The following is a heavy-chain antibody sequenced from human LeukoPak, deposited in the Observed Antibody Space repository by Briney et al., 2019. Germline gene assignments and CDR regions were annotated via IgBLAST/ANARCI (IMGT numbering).Heavy chain of an antibody. Sequence: SVKVSCKASGGTFSSYAISWVRQAPGQGLEWMGGIIPIFGTANYAQKFQGRVTMTRDTSTSTVYMELTSLRSEDTAVYYCARCARAVYSSSWQLDYWGQGTLVTVSS. CDR3: ARCARAVYSSSWQLDY. D-gene: IGHD6-13*01. V-gene: IGHV1-69*05. J-gene: IGHJ4*02. CDR1: GGTFSSYA. CDR2: IIPIFGTA.